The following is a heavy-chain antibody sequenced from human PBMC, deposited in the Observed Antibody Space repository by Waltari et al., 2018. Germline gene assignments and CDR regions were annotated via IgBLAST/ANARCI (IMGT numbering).Heavy chain of an antibody. J-gene: IGHJ4*02. D-gene: IGHD5-12*01. Sequence: EVQLVESGGGLVQPGGSLRLSCAASGFTVSNKYMTWVRQAPGKGLEYVSVIYSDGRTYDAESVKGRFTISRDNSKNTLYLQMNSLRAEDTAVYFCAGRDNGFDFFDYWGQGTLVTGSS. CDR3: AGRDNGFDFFDY. CDR1: GFTVSNKY. V-gene: IGHV3-66*02. CDR2: IYSDGRT.